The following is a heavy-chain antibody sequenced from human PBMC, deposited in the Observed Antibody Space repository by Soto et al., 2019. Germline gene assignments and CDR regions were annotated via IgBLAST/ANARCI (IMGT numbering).Heavy chain of an antibody. CDR1: CGSIISSNW. CDR3: ARFYYYYGMDV. J-gene: IGHJ6*02. Sequence: SETLSLTCAFSCGSIISSNWWSWVRQPPGKGLEWIGEIYHSGSTNYNPSLKSRVTISVDKSKNQFSLKLSSVTAADTAVYYCARFYYYYGMDVWGQGTTVTVSS. V-gene: IGHV4-4*02. CDR2: IYHSGST.